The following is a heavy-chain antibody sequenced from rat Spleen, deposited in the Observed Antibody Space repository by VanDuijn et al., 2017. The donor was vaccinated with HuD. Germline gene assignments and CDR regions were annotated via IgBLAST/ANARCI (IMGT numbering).Heavy chain of an antibody. CDR3: AVAGYGY. CDR2: ISNDGVNT. CDR1: GFTFNNYW. J-gene: IGHJ2*01. Sequence: EVQLVESGGGLVQPGGSLKLSCVASGFTFNNYWMTWIRQAPGQGLEWVSSISNDGVNTYYPDSVKGRFTISRDNAESIVYLQMNSLKSEDTATYYCAVAGYGYWGQGVMVTVSS. D-gene: IGHD1-7*01. V-gene: IGHV5-58*01.